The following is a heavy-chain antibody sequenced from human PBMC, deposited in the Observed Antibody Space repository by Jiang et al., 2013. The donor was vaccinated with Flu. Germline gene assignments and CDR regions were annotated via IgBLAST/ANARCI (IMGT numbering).Heavy chain of an antibody. V-gene: IGHV5-51*01. CDR1: GYSFTSYW. D-gene: IGHD6-13*01. CDR3: ARALYSSPLDHYYYYGMDV. Sequence: GAEVKKPGESLKISCKGSGYSFTSYWIGWVRQMLGKGLEWMGIIYPGDSDTRYSPSFQGQVTISADKSISTAYLQWSSLKASDTAMYYCARALYSSPLDHYYYYGMDVWGQGTTVTVSS. J-gene: IGHJ6*02. CDR2: IYPGDSDT.